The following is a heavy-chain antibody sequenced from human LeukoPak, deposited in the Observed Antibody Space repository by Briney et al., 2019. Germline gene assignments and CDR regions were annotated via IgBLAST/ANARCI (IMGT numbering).Heavy chain of an antibody. CDR1: GYTFSSYY. Sequence: ASVKVSCKASGYTFSSYYMHWVRQAPGQGLEWMGIINPSGGSTSYAQKFRGRVTMTRDTSISTAYMELSRLRSDDTAVYYCAPTPYCSSTSCYYWFDPWGQGTLVTVSS. CDR2: INPSGGST. J-gene: IGHJ5*02. CDR3: APTPYCSSTSCYYWFDP. V-gene: IGHV1-46*01. D-gene: IGHD2-2*01.